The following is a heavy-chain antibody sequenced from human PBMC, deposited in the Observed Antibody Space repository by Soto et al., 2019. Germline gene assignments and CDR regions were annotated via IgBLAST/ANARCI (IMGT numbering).Heavy chain of an antibody. J-gene: IGHJ6*03. V-gene: IGHV3-30*18. D-gene: IGHD4-17*01. Sequence: GGCLRLSCAASGFTFSNYGMHWVRQAPGKGLEWVAIISYDGTNKYYADSVKGRFTISRDNSKNTLNLQMHSLRAEDTAVYYCAKMSGDYTSYYYYMDVWGKGTTVTVSS. CDR2: ISYDGTNK. CDR1: GFTFSNYG. CDR3: AKMSGDYTSYYYYMDV.